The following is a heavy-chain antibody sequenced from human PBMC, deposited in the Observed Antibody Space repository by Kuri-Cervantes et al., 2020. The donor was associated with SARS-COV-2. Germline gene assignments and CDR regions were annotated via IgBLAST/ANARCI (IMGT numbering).Heavy chain of an antibody. D-gene: IGHD4-17*01. J-gene: IGHJ4*02. Sequence: SETLSLTCAVYGGSFSGYYWSWIRQPPGKGLEWIGEINHSGSTNYNPSLKSRVTISVDTFKNQFSLKLSSVTAADTAVYYCARGRPVTTFYRTSYFDYWGRGTLVTVSS. V-gene: IGHV4-34*01. CDR3: ARGRPVTTFYRTSYFDY. CDR1: GGSFSGYY. CDR2: INHSGST.